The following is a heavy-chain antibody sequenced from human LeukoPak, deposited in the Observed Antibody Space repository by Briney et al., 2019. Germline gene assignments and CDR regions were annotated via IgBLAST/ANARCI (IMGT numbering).Heavy chain of an antibody. V-gene: IGHV4-39*07. Sequence: SETLSLTCTVSGGSISSSSYYWGWIRQPPGKGLEWIGSIYYSGSTYYNPSLKSRVTISVDTSKNQFSLKLSSVTAADTAVYYCASSRDGYNYPEYFQHWGQGTLVTVSS. CDR2: IYYSGST. CDR3: ASSRDGYNYPEYFQH. D-gene: IGHD5-24*01. J-gene: IGHJ1*01. CDR1: GGSISSSSYY.